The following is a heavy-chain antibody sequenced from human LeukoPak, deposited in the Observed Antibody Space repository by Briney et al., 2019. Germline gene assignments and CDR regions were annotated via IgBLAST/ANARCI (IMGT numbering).Heavy chain of an antibody. CDR1: GGSISGYY. J-gene: IGHJ4*02. CDR2: IYYSGST. V-gene: IGHV4-59*01. Sequence: SETLSLTCTVSGGSISGYYWRWIRQPPGKGLEWVGCIYYSGSTNYNPSLKSRVTMSVDTSKNQFSLKLSSVTAADTAVYYCARGLNRGYTYGPIFDYWGQGTLVSVAS. CDR3: ARGLNRGYTYGPIFDY. D-gene: IGHD5-18*01.